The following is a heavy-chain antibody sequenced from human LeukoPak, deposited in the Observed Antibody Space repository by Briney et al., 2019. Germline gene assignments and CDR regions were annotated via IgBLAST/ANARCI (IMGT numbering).Heavy chain of an antibody. CDR3: ARVGGYSYGSYYFDY. CDR1: GFTFSSYE. CDR2: ISSSGSTI. D-gene: IGHD5-18*01. J-gene: IGHJ4*02. V-gene: IGHV3-48*03. Sequence: GGSLRLSCAASGFTFSSYEMNWVRQAPGKGLEWVSYISSSGSTIYYADSVKGRFTISRDNAKNSLYLQMNSLRAEDTAVYYCARVGGYSYGSYYFDYWGQGTLVNGSS.